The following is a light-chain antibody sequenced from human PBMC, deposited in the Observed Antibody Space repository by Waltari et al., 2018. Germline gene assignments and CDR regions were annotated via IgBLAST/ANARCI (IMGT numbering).Light chain of an antibody. CDR2: NDK. CDR1: ELPNQY. J-gene: IGLJ1*01. CDR3: QSIDASGVYYV. Sequence: SYVLTQPPSLSVSPGQTARITCPGDELPNQYGFWYQQKPGQAPVMIIYNDKERPSAIPDRFSGSSSGTTVTLIISGVRAEDEADYYCQSIDASGVYYVFGGGTKLTVL. V-gene: IGLV3-25*03.